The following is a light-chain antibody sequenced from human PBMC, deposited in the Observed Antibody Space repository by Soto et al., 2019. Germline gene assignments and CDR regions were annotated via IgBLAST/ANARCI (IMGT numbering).Light chain of an antibody. Sequence: QSVLTQPPSASGSPGQSVTISCTGSSGDVGRYKFVSWYQQHPGKAPKLIIFEVSKRPSGVPDRFSGSKSGNTASLTVSGLQPEDEADYYCSSYAGTKNLRVFGGGTKVTVL. V-gene: IGLV2-8*01. CDR2: EVS. CDR1: SGDVGRYKF. CDR3: SSYAGTKNLRV. J-gene: IGLJ3*02.